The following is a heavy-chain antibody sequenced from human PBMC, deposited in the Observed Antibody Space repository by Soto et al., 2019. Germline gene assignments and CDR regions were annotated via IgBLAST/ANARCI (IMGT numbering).Heavy chain of an antibody. J-gene: IGHJ6*02. V-gene: IGHV1-69*02. Sequence: QVQLVQSGAEVKKPGSSVKVSCKASGGTFSSYTISWVRQAPGQGLEWMGRIIPILGIANYAQKFQGRVTITADKSTSTAYMELSSLRSEDTTVYYCARATRVPAAMGYYYYGMDVWGQGTTVTVSS. CDR2: IIPILGIA. D-gene: IGHD2-2*01. CDR1: GGTFSSYT. CDR3: ARATRVPAAMGYYYYGMDV.